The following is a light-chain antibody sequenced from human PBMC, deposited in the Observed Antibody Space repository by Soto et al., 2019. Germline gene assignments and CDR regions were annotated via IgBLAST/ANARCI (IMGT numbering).Light chain of an antibody. CDR3: QQYSLYPWT. CDR2: KAF. Sequence: DIQMTQSPSTLSASVGDRVTITCRASQSIGSSLAWYQQKPGKAPNLLIYKAFSLESGVPSRFSGSGSGAEFPLTISSLQPDDFATYYCQQYSLYPWTFGQGNKVESK. CDR1: QSIGSS. V-gene: IGKV1-5*03. J-gene: IGKJ1*01.